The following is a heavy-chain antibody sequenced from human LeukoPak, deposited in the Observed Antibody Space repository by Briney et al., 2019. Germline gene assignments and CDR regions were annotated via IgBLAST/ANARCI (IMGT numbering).Heavy chain of an antibody. J-gene: IGHJ2*01. V-gene: IGHV3-11*04. D-gene: IGHD4-17*01. CDR3: ARLGTTVTTPINYWYFDL. CDR2: ISSSGSTI. Sequence: GGSLRLFCAASGFTFSDYYMSWIRQAPGKGLEWVSYISSSGSTIYYADSVKGRFTISRDNAKNSLYLQMNSLRAEDTAVYYCARLGTTVTTPINYWYFDLWGRGTLVTVSS. CDR1: GFTFSDYY.